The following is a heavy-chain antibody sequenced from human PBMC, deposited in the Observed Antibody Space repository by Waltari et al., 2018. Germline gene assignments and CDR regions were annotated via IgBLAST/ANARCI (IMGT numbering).Heavy chain of an antibody. V-gene: IGHV3-7*04. Sequence: EVQLVESGGGLVQPGGSLRLSCAASGFTFSSYWMSWVRQAPGKGLEWVANIKQDGSEKDYVDAVKGRCTSSRDNDKNPLYLQMNSLRAEDTAVYYCAKGIYCSSTSCYLGFDYWGQGTLVTVSS. J-gene: IGHJ4*02. CDR3: AKGIYCSSTSCYLGFDY. CDR2: IKQDGSEK. CDR1: GFTFSSYW. D-gene: IGHD2-2*01.